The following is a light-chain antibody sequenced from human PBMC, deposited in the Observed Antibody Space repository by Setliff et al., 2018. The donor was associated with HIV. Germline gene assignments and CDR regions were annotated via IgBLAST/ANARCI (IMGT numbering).Light chain of an antibody. CDR2: EVS. J-gene: IGLJ1*01. CDR3: NSFTSRSTYV. Sequence: QSALAQPASVSGYPGQSITISCTGTSCDVGRYKYVSWYQQHPGKAPKLMIFEVSHRASGVSNRFSGSKSGNTASLTISGLQAEDEADYYCNSFTSRSTYVFGAGTKVTVL. CDR1: SCDVGRYKY. V-gene: IGLV2-14*03.